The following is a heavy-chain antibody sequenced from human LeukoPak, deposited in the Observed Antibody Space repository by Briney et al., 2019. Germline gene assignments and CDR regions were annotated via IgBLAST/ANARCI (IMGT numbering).Heavy chain of an antibody. J-gene: IGHJ4*02. CDR3: ARDGYYYDSSGYYYFDY. CDR2: IWYDGSNK. CDR1: GFTFSSYG. D-gene: IGHD3-22*01. V-gene: IGHV3-33*01. Sequence: GRSLRLSCAASGFTFSSYGMHWVRQAPGKGLEWVAVIWYDGSNKYYADSVKGRFTISRDNSKNTLYLQMNSLRAEDTAVYYCARDGYYYDSSGYYYFDYWGQGTLVTVSS.